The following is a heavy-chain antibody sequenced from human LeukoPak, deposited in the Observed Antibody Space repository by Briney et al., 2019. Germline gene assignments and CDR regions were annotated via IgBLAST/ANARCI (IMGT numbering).Heavy chain of an antibody. D-gene: IGHD1-26*01. V-gene: IGHV3-66*01. J-gene: IGHJ3*02. CDR2: IYSGGST. CDR1: GFTLSSNY. Sequence: PGGSLRLSCAASGFTLSSNYMSWVRQAPGKGLEWVSVIYSGGSTYYADSVKGRFTISRDNSKNTLYLQMNSLRAEDTAVYYCARGIVGALDAFDIWGQGTMVTVSS. CDR3: ARGIVGALDAFDI.